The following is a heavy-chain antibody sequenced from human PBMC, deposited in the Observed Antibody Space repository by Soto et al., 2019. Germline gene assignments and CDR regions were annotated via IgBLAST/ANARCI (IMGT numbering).Heavy chain of an antibody. Sequence: QITLKESGPTLVKPTQTLTLTCTFTGFSLSTSGVGVGWFRQPPGKALEWLALIYWDDDKRYSPSLKSRLTITKDTSKNQVVLTMTNMDPVDTATYYCALSYYYGSGSYGAPFDYWGQGTLVTVSS. CDR2: IYWDDDK. CDR3: ALSYYYGSGSYGAPFDY. J-gene: IGHJ4*02. D-gene: IGHD3-10*01. CDR1: GFSLSTSGVG. V-gene: IGHV2-5*02.